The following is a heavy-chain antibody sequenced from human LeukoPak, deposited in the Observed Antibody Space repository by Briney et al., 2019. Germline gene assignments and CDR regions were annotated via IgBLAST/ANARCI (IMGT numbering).Heavy chain of an antibody. CDR2: IYRSGTT. CDR1: GGSISSVNYY. CDR3: ARQHCGGDCYYYFDY. D-gene: IGHD2-21*02. V-gene: IGHV4-39*01. J-gene: IGHJ4*02. Sequence: SETLSLTCTVSGGSISSVNYYWSWIRQHPGKGLEWIGYIYRSGTTYYNPSLKSRVTISVDTSKNQFSLTLSSVTAADTAVYNCARQHCGGDCYYYFDYWGQGTLVTVSS.